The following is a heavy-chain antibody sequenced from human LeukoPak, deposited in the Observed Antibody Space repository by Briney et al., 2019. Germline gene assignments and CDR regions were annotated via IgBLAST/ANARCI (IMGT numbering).Heavy chain of an antibody. CDR2: ISGSGGST. V-gene: IGHV3-23*01. CDR3: AKESDYYGSGSYPTYFDY. J-gene: IGHJ4*02. Sequence: PGGTLRLSCAASGFTFSSYGMSWVRQAPGKGLEWVSAISGSGGSTYYADSVKGRFTISRDNSKNTLYLQMNSLRAEDTAVYYCAKESDYYGSGSYPTYFDYWGQGTLVTVSS. CDR1: GFTFSSYG. D-gene: IGHD3-10*01.